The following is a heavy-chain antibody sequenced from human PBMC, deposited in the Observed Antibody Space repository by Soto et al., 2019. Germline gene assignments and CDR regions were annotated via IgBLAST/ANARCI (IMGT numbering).Heavy chain of an antibody. V-gene: IGHV4-31*03. CDR2: IFHDGTT. CDR3: ARAWTAAAGWANWFDL. Sequence: QLQLQESGPGLVEPSQTLSLTCTVSGGSISGVGYYWSWIRQNPGKGLEWIGYIFHDGTTYYNPSLKSRLTISVDTSKTQFSLQLNSVPAADTAVYYCARAWTAAAGWANWFDLWGQGTLVTVSS. J-gene: IGHJ5*02. D-gene: IGHD6-13*01. CDR1: GGSISGVGYY.